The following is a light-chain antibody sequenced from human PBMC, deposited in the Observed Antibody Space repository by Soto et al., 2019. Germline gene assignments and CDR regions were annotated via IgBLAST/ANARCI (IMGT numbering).Light chain of an antibody. CDR2: GAS. CDR1: QPINNNY. J-gene: IGKJ3*01. CDR3: QQYGSSPFT. V-gene: IGKV3-20*01. Sequence: IVMTQSPRTLSLSPGERATLSCRASQPINNNYVAWYQQKPGQAPSLLIYGASDRATGVPDRFSGSGSGTDFTLTISRLEPEDFAVYYCQQYGSSPFTFGPGTKVDIK.